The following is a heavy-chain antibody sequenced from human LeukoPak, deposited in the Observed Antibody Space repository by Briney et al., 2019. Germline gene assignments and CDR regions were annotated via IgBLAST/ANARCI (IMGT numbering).Heavy chain of an antibody. CDR3: ARVPIEYYYDSSGYIDY. J-gene: IGHJ4*02. D-gene: IGHD3-22*01. CDR1: GGSLSSGGYY. CDR2: IYYSGST. Sequence: PSETLSLTCTVSGGSLSSGGYYWSWIRQPPGKGLEWIGYIYYSGSTYYNPSLKSRVTISVDTSKNQFSLKLSSVTAADTAVYYCARVPIEYYYDSSGYIDYWGQGTLVTVSS. V-gene: IGHV4-31*03.